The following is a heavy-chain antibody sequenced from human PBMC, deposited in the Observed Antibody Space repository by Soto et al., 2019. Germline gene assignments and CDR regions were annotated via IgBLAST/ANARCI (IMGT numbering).Heavy chain of an antibody. V-gene: IGHV4-59*01. CDR2: IYYSGST. Sequence: SETLSLTCTVSGGSISSYYWSWIRQPPGKGLEWIGYIYYSGSTNYNPSLKSRVTISVDTSKNQFSLKLSSVTAADTAVYYCARSIAVDNILSWFDPWGQGTLVTVSS. D-gene: IGHD6-19*01. CDR1: GGSISSYY. CDR3: ARSIAVDNILSWFDP. J-gene: IGHJ5*02.